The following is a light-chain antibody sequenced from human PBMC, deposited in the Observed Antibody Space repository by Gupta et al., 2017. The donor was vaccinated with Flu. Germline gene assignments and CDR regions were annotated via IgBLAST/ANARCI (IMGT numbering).Light chain of an antibody. V-gene: IGKV3-20*01. CDR3: HQYSTSSPT. Sequence: ELALSQSPGILSLSPGERATLSCRASQGVSSKHLAWYQQTPGQAHRLLNYAASSRATGLPESFSGSGSGEDSTPTISRQAPEVLAVYFCHQYSTSSPTFGPGTQVDIK. CDR1: QGVSSKH. J-gene: IGKJ3*01. CDR2: AAS.